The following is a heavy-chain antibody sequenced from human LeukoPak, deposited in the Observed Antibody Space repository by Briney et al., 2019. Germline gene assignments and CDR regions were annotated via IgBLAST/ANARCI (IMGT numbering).Heavy chain of an antibody. J-gene: IGHJ4*02. CDR3: ARDPYYYDSSGYPYYFDY. D-gene: IGHD3-22*01. Sequence: GGSLGLSCAASGFTFSSYSMNWVRQAPGKGLEWVSSISSSSSYTYYADSVKGRFTISRDNAKNSLYLQMNSLRAEDTAVYYCARDPYYYDSSGYPYYFDYWGQGTLVTVSS. CDR2: ISSSSSYT. CDR1: GFTFSSYS. V-gene: IGHV3-21*01.